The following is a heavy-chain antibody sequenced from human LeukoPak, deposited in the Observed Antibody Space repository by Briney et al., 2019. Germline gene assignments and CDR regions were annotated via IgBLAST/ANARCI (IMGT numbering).Heavy chain of an antibody. Sequence: SETLSLTCAVSDGSYSWSWIRQPPGKGLEWIGYIYHSGSTYYNPSLKSRVTISVDKSKNQFSLNLSSVTAADTAVYYCARADGGYSYGYGYWGQGTLVTVSS. CDR2: IYHSGST. V-gene: IGHV4-30-2*01. CDR1: DGSYS. D-gene: IGHD5-18*01. CDR3: ARADGGYSYGYGY. J-gene: IGHJ4*02.